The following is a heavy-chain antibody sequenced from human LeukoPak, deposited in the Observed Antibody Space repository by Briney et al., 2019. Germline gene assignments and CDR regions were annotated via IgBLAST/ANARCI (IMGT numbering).Heavy chain of an antibody. CDR2: ISWNSGSI. J-gene: IGHJ6*02. Sequence: PGGSLRLSCAVSGFTFDEYAMHWVRGAPGKGREGVSGISWNSGSIGYAVSVKGRFTISRDNAKNSLYLQMNSLRAEDTALYYCAKDRRGSSGWYGSRSLYYYGMDVWGQGTTVTVSS. CDR3: AKDRRGSSGWYGSRSLYYYGMDV. V-gene: IGHV3-9*01. CDR1: GFTFDEYA. D-gene: IGHD6-13*01.